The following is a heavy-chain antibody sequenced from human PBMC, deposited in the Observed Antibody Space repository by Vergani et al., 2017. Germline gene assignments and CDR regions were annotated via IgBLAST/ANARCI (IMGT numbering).Heavy chain of an antibody. Sequence: QVQLAESGGGRVQPGRSLRLSCAASGFSFSSHAIHWVRQAPGKGLEWVAVISNDGSKKYYADSVKGRFTISRDNSKNTLDLQMNSLRTQDTAVYYCAKACSVTTGSLQYNVDMDVWGKGTTVTVSS. CDR3: AKACSVTTGSLQYNVDMDV. J-gene: IGHJ6*03. D-gene: IGHD4-11*01. V-gene: IGHV3-30*18. CDR1: GFSFSSHA. CDR2: ISNDGSKK.